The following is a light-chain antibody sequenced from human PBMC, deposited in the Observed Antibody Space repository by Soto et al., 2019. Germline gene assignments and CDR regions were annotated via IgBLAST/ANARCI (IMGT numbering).Light chain of an antibody. CDR2: LEGSGSY. V-gene: IGLV4-60*02. J-gene: IGLJ3*02. Sequence: QSVLTQSSSASASLGSSVKLTCTLSSGHSSYIVAWHQQLPGKAPRYLMKLEGSGSYSKGSGVPDRFSGSSSGPDRYLTISNLQFEDEADYYCETWDNYTWVFGGGTKLTVL. CDR3: ETWDNYTWV. CDR1: SGHSSYI.